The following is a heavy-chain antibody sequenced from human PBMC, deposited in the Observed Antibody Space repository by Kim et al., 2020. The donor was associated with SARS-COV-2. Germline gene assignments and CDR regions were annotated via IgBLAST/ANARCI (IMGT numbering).Heavy chain of an antibody. Sequence: SETLSLTCAVYGGSFSGYYWSWIRQPPGKGLEWIGEINHSGSTNYNPSLKSRVTISVDTSKNQFSLKLSSVTAADTAVYYCASRPITIFGVPRGWGQGTLVTVSS. CDR2: INHSGST. CDR3: ASRPITIFGVPRG. V-gene: IGHV4-34*01. D-gene: IGHD3-3*01. CDR1: GGSFSGYY. J-gene: IGHJ4*02.